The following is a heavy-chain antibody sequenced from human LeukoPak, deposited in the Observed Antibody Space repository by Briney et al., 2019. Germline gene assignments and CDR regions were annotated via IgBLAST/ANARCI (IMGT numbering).Heavy chain of an antibody. Sequence: GGSLRLSCAASGFTFSSYATSWVRQAPGKGLEWVSAISGSGGSTYYADSVKGRFTISRDNSKNTLYLQMNSLRAEDTAVYYCAKDTFRTGTIGDFDYWGQGTLVTVSS. V-gene: IGHV3-23*01. CDR2: ISGSGGST. J-gene: IGHJ4*02. CDR1: GFTFSSYA. D-gene: IGHD1-7*01. CDR3: AKDTFRTGTIGDFDY.